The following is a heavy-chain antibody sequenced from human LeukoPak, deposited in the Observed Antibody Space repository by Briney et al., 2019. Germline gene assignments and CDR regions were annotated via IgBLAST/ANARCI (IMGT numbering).Heavy chain of an antibody. D-gene: IGHD4-17*01. CDR2: MNPNSGNT. CDR3: ARGGNVDDYGDQRPYDWFDP. V-gene: IGHV1-8*03. Sequence: ASVKVSRNASGYTFTSYDINWVRQATAQGLESMGWMNPNSGNTGYAQKFQGRVTITRNPSISTAYMELSSLRSEDTAVYYCARGGNVDDYGDQRPYDWFDPWGQGTLVTVSS. J-gene: IGHJ5*02. CDR1: GYTFTSYD.